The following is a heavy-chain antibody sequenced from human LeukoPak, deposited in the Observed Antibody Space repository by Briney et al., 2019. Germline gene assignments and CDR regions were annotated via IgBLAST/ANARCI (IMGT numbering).Heavy chain of an antibody. CDR3: AIGYCSGGSCYDYYYYYGMDV. CDR2: INHSGST. V-gene: IGHV4-34*01. D-gene: IGHD2-15*01. J-gene: IGHJ6*02. CDR1: GGSFSGYY. Sequence: SETLSLTCAVYGGSFSGYYWSWIRQPPGKGLEWIGEINHSGSTNYNPSLKSRVTIPVDTSKNQFSLKLSSVTAADTAVYYCAIGYCSGGSCYDYYYYYGMDVWGQGTTVTVSS.